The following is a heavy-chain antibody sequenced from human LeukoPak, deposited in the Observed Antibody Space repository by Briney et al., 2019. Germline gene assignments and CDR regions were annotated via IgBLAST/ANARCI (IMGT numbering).Heavy chain of an antibody. Sequence: SETLSLTCTVSGGSISSYYWSWIRQPPGKGLEWIGYIYYSGSTNYNPSLKSRVTISVDTSKNQFSLKLSSVTAADTAVYYCARRPPIVVTPFDYWGQGTLVTVSS. V-gene: IGHV4-59*01. J-gene: IGHJ4*02. CDR1: GGSISSYY. CDR3: ARRPPIVVTPFDY. D-gene: IGHD1-26*01. CDR2: IYYSGST.